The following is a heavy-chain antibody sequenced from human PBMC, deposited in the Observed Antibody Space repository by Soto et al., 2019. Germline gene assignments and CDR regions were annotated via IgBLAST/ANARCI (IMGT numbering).Heavy chain of an antibody. CDR3: AWGGHYYYYGMDV. CDR1: GYTFTSYY. V-gene: IGHV1-46*01. D-gene: IGHD3-16*01. CDR2: INPSGGST. J-gene: IGHJ6*02. Sequence: QVQLVQSGAEVKKPGASVKVSCKASGYTFTSYYMHWVRQAPGQGLEWMGIINPSGGSTSYAQKCQGTVTMPRNTSTSTVYMELSSLRAEDTAVYYCAWGGHYYYYGMDVWGQGTTVTVSS.